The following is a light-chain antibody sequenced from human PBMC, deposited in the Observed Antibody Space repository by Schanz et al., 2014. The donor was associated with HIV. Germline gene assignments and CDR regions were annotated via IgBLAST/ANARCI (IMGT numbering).Light chain of an antibody. CDR3: QQYGSSPT. CDR1: QSVSSSY. Sequence: EIVLTQSPGTLSLSPGERVTLSCRASQSVSSSYLGWYQRKPGQAPRLLIYGASSRATGIPDRFSGSGSGTDFTLTISRLEPEDFAVYYCQQYGSSPTFGQGTRLEIK. CDR2: GAS. V-gene: IGKV3-20*01. J-gene: IGKJ5*01.